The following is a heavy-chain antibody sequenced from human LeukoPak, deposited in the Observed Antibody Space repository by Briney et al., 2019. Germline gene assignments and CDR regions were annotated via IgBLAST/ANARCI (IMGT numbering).Heavy chain of an antibody. CDR1: GGSISSYY. CDR2: IYYSGST. Sequence: SETLSLTCTVSGGSISSYYWSWIRQPPGKGLEWIGYIYYSGSTNYNPSLKSRVTISVDTSKNQFSLKLTSVTAADTAVYYCARPRENYYDSSGYFVYWGQGTLVTVSS. CDR3: ARPRENYYDSSGYFVY. V-gene: IGHV4-59*08. D-gene: IGHD3-22*01. J-gene: IGHJ4*02.